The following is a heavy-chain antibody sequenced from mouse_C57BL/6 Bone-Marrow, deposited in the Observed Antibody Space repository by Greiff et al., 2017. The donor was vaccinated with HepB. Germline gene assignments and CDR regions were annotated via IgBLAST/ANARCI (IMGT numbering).Heavy chain of an antibody. J-gene: IGHJ2*01. D-gene: IGHD1-1*01. CDR2: ISDGGSYT. CDR1: GFTFSSYA. V-gene: IGHV5-4*01. Sequence: EVHLVESGGGLVKPGGSLKLSCAASGFTFSSYAMSWVRQTPEKRLEWVATISDGGSYTYYPDNVKGRFTISRDNAKNNLYLQMSHLKSEDTAMYYCAREITTVVFDYWGQGTTLTVSS. CDR3: AREITTVVFDY.